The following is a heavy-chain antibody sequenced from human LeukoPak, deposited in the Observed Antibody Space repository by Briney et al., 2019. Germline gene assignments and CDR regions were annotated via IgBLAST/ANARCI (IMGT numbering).Heavy chain of an antibody. D-gene: IGHD5-18*01. V-gene: IGHV3-9*01. CDR1: GFTFDDYA. Sequence: GRSLRLSCAASGFTFDDYAMHWVRQAPGKGLEWVSGISWNSGSMGYADSVKGRFTISRDNAKNSLYLQMNSLRAEDTALYYCAKDNGYSYDKYYFDYWGQGTLVTVSS. J-gene: IGHJ4*02. CDR3: AKDNGYSYDKYYFDY. CDR2: ISWNSGSM.